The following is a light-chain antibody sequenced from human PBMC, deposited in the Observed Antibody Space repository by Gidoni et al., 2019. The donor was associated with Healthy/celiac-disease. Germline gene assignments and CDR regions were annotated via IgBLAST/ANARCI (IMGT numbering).Light chain of an antibody. Sequence: EIVLTQSPGTLSLSPGERATLSCRASQSVSSSYLAWYQQKPGQAPRLLIYGASSRATGIPDRFSGSGSGTDFTLTISRLEPEDFAVYDCQQSSSWTFGQGTKVEIK. J-gene: IGKJ1*01. CDR3: QQSSSWT. CDR1: QSVSSSY. CDR2: GAS. V-gene: IGKV3-20*01.